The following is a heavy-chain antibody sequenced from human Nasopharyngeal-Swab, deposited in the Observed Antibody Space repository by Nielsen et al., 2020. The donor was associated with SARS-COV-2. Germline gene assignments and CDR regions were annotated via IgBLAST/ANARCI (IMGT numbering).Heavy chain of an antibody. J-gene: IGHJ3*02. CDR1: GFTFSSYG. V-gene: IGHV3-33*01. D-gene: IGHD3-3*01. CDR2: IWYGGSNK. Sequence: GESLKISCAASGFTFSSYGMHWVRQAPGKGLEWVSVIWYGGSNKYYADSVKGRFTISRDNSKNTLYLQMNSLRAEDTAVYYCARDWSPFYAFDIWGQGTMVTVSS. CDR3: ARDWSPFYAFDI.